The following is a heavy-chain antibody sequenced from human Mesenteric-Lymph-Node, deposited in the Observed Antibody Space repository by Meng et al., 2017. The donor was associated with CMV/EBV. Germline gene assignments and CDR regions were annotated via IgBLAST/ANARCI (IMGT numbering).Heavy chain of an antibody. D-gene: IGHD6-19*01. CDR1: GFTFSTYA. Sequence: WAASGFTFSTYALSWVRQAPGKGLEWVSAISASGSNTYYADSVKGRFTTSRDTSKSTVYLQMNSLRAEDTAMYYCAKGLRSGWYGADSWGQGTLVTVSS. V-gene: IGHV3-23*01. CDR3: AKGLRSGWYGADS. CDR2: ISASGSNT. J-gene: IGHJ4*02.